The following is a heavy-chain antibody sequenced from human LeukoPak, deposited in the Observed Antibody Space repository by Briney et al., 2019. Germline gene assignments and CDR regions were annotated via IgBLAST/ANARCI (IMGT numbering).Heavy chain of an antibody. CDR3: ARDKRSSPYYLFDY. V-gene: IGHV1-3*04. Sequence: GASVKVCCKTSGYTFSMNVIHWMCQAPGQRLEWMGWINTGTGKTKYSQKFQGRLSITRDTSANTTSMELSSLRSEDTAVFYCARDKRSSPYYLFDYWGQGTLVTVSS. D-gene: IGHD1-26*01. CDR2: INTGTGKT. CDR1: GYTFSMNV. J-gene: IGHJ4*02.